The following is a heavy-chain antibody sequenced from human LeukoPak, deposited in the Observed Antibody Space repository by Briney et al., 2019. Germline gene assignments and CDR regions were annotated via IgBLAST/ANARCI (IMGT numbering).Heavy chain of an antibody. CDR2: IYYSGST. CDR1: GGSISSSSYY. J-gene: IGHJ4*02. CDR3: ARDYPAYYDFWSGYRGLDY. D-gene: IGHD3-3*01. V-gene: IGHV4-39*07. Sequence: SETLSLTCTVSGGSISSSSYYWGWIRQPPGKGLEWIGSIYYSGSTYYNPSLKSRVTISVDTSKNQFSLKLSSVTAADTAVYYCARDYPAYYDFWSGYRGLDYWGQGTLVTVSS.